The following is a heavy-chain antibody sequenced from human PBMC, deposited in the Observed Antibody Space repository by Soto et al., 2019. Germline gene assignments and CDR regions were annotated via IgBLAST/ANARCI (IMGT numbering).Heavy chain of an antibody. V-gene: IGHV3-30*18. D-gene: IGHD5-18*01. J-gene: IGHJ4*02. Sequence: QVQLVESGGGVVQPGRSLRLSCAASGFTFSSYGMHWVRQAPGKGLEWVAVISYDGSNKYYADSVKGRFTISRDNSKNTLYLQMNSLRAEDTAVYYCAKERLEMATAYYFDYWGQGTLVTVSS. CDR1: GFTFSSYG. CDR3: AKERLEMATAYYFDY. CDR2: ISYDGSNK.